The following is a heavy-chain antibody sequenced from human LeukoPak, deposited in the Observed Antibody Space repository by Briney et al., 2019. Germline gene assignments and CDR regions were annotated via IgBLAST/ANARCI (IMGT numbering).Heavy chain of an antibody. J-gene: IGHJ6*03. D-gene: IGHD2-2*01. Sequence: PGGSLRLSCAASGFTFDDYVMHWVRRVPGKGLEWVSSISWNSNSIGYADSVKGRFTISRDNAKNSLYLQMNSLRAEDTALYYCAKDGADCSSTSCYWNYYYMDVWGKGTTVTVSS. CDR2: ISWNSNSI. CDR1: GFTFDDYV. V-gene: IGHV3-9*01. CDR3: AKDGADCSSTSCYWNYYYMDV.